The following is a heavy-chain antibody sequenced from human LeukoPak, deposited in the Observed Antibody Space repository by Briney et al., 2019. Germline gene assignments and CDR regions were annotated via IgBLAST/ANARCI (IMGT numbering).Heavy chain of an antibody. Sequence: PGGTLRLSCAASGFTFSSYGMSWVRQAPGKGLEWVSAISGSGGSTYYADSVKGRFIISRDNSKNTLYLQMNSLRAEDTAVYYCARDQAGSGHYADYWGQGTLVTVSS. CDR2: ISGSGGST. J-gene: IGHJ4*02. CDR1: GFTFSSYG. D-gene: IGHD3-10*01. CDR3: ARDQAGSGHYADY. V-gene: IGHV3-23*01.